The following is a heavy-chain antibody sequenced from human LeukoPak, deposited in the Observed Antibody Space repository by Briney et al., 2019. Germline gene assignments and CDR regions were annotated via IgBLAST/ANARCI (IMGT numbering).Heavy chain of an antibody. D-gene: IGHD3-22*01. Sequence: KPSETLSLTCTVSGGSISSYYWSWIRQPPGKGLEWIGYIYYSGSTNYNPSLKSRVTISVDTSKNQFSLKLSSVTAADTAVYYCARQPIVVVIAPFDYWGQGTLVTVSS. CDR1: GGSISSYY. CDR3: ARQPIVVVIAPFDY. J-gene: IGHJ4*02. V-gene: IGHV4-59*08. CDR2: IYYSGST.